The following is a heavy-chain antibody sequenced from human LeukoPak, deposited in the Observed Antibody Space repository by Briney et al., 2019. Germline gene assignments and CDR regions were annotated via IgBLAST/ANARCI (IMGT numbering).Heavy chain of an antibody. CDR1: GFTFSSYW. Sequence: PGGSLRLSCEASGFTFSSYWMHWARQVPGKGLVWVSRINSDGSSTNYADSVKGRFTISRDNAKNMLYLQLNSLRAEDTAVYYCARVAATSYFDYWGQGTLVTVSS. V-gene: IGHV3-74*01. D-gene: IGHD2-15*01. CDR2: INSDGSST. J-gene: IGHJ4*02. CDR3: ARVAATSYFDY.